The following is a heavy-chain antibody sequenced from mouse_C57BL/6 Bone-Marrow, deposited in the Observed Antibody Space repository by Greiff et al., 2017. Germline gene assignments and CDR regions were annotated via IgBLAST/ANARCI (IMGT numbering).Heavy chain of an antibody. D-gene: IGHD1-1*02. CDR3: ARWRWGDYFDY. CDR2: IYPGSGNT. V-gene: IGHV1-84*01. Sequence: QVQLQQSGPELVKPGASVKLSCKASGYTFTDYYIHWVKQRPGQGLEWIGWIYPGSGNTKYNEKFKGKATLTVDTSSSTAYMQLSSLTAEDSAVYFCARWRWGDYFDYGGQGPTPTVSS. CDR1: GYTFTDYY. J-gene: IGHJ2*01.